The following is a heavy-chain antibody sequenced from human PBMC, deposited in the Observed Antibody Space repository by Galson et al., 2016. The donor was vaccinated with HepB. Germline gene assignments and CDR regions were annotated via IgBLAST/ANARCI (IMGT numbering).Heavy chain of an antibody. CDR1: RGSFTEFY. V-gene: IGHV4-34*01. CDR3: ASLKGRGSYFDY. D-gene: IGHD1-26*01. Sequence: SETLSLTCAVYRGSFTEFYWSWIRQPPGKGLEWIGEINNRGNTNYNPSLKSRVTLSTDTSKKQISLKLSSVTAADTAVYYCASLKGRGSYFDYWGQGTLVTVSS. J-gene: IGHJ4*02. CDR2: INNRGNT.